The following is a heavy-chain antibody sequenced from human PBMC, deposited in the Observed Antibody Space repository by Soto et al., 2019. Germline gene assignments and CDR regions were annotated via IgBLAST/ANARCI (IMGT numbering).Heavy chain of an antibody. V-gene: IGHV3-23*01. CDR3: ARTDKFNPLSSGWANRFDF. J-gene: IGHJ4*02. Sequence: EVQLLESGGGLVQPGGSLRLSCAASGFTFSDYAMTWVRQAPGKRLEWVSTIGRSGDSTYYRDSVKGRFTISRDNSKNTVYLQMNSLRAEDTAGYYCARTDKFNPLSSGWANRFDFWCQGTLVTVSS. CDR1: GFTFSDYA. D-gene: IGHD6-19*01. CDR2: IGRSGDST.